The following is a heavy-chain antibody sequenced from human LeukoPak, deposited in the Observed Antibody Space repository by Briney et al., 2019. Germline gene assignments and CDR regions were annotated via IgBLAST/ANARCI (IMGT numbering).Heavy chain of an antibody. J-gene: IGHJ3*02. Sequence: PGGSLRLSCAASGFTFSDYYMSWIRQAPGKGLEWVSYISSSSSYTNYADSVKGRFTISRDNAKNSLYLQMNSLGAEDTAVYYCARDSGLRIAVAGTYAFDIWGQGTMVTVSS. CDR3: ARDSGLRIAVAGTYAFDI. D-gene: IGHD6-19*01. CDR1: GFTFSDYY. CDR2: ISSSSSYT. V-gene: IGHV3-11*06.